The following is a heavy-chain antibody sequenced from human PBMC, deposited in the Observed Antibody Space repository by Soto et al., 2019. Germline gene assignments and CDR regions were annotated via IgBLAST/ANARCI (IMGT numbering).Heavy chain of an antibody. J-gene: IGHJ2*01. D-gene: IGHD3-9*01. CDR2: INDRGST. CDR1: GGSFSGYY. V-gene: IGHV4-34*01. CDR3: ARESHDILTGPPWVWYFDL. Sequence: QVQLQQWGAGPLRPLETLSLTCGVSGGSFSGYYWAWIRQSPGKGLEWIGEINDRGSTNYNPSLKSRVSISVDTSKNHYSVNLRSVTAADTAVYYCARESHDILTGPPWVWYFDLWGRGTLVTVSS.